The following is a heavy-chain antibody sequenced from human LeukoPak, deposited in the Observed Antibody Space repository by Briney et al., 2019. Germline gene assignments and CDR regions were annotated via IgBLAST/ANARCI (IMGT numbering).Heavy chain of an antibody. CDR3: ARRVSREYYYYYYMDV. CDR2: VYSSGGT. D-gene: IGHD5/OR15-5a*01. CDR1: GGSISSYY. J-gene: IGHJ6*03. V-gene: IGHV4-59*12. Sequence: SETLSLTCTVSGGSISSYYWSWIRQPPGKGLDWIGYVYSSGGTNYNPSLKSRVTMSVDTSKNQFSLKLSSVTAADTAVYYCARRVSREYYYYYYMDVWGKGTTVTVSS.